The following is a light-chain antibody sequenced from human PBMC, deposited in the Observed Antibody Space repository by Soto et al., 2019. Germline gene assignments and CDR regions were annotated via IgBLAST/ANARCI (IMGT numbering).Light chain of an antibody. Sequence: DIVMTQSPDSLAVSLGERATINCKSSQNLLYSSNNDDKNYLAWYQQKPGQPPRLLIYWASTRESGVPDRFSGSGSGTDFTLTISSLQAVDVAVYYCQQYYSTPYTFGQGTKLEIK. CDR2: WAS. CDR1: QNLLYSSNNDDKNY. CDR3: QQYYSTPYT. V-gene: IGKV4-1*01. J-gene: IGKJ2*01.